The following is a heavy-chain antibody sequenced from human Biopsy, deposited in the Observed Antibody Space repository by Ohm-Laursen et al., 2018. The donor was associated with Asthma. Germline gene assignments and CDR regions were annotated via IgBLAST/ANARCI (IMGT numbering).Heavy chain of an antibody. CDR3: ARGPELDV. CDR1: PGSFSGFF. Sequence: TLSLTCDVYPGSFSGFFWIWIRQSPGKGLEWIGETNERGVTNKNPSLKSRVIISIDTYWNRVSLKLTSVTAADTAVYYCARGPELDVWGQGTTVTVSS. J-gene: IGHJ6*02. V-gene: IGHV4-34*01. CDR2: TNERGVT.